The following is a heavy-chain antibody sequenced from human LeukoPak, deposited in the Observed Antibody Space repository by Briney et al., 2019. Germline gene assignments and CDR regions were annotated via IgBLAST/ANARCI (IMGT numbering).Heavy chain of an antibody. Sequence: GGSLRLSCAASGFTFDDYGMSWVRQAPGKGLEWVSGINWNGGSTGYADSVKGRFTISRDNAKNSLYLQMNSLRAEDTALYYCARDPDPRGGWADAFDIWGQGTMVTVSS. J-gene: IGHJ3*02. CDR2: INWNGGST. V-gene: IGHV3-20*04. D-gene: IGHD3-10*01. CDR3: ARDPDPRGGWADAFDI. CDR1: GFTFDDYG.